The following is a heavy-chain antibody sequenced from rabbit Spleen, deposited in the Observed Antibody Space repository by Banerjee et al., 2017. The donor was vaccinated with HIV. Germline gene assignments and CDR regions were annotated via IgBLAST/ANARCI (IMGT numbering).Heavy chain of an antibody. CDR2: ISAATGKP. D-gene: IGHD1-1*01. J-gene: IGHJ6*01. CDR3: ARDLVAVIGWNFSL. CDR1: GFSFSDRDV. V-gene: IGHV1S45*01. Sequence: LVESGGGLVKPEGSLTLTCKASGFSFSDRDVLCWVRQAPGKGLEWIACISAATGKPVYATWAKGRFTISRTSSTTVTLRMTSLTAADRATYFCARDLVAVIGWNFSLWGQGTLVTVS.